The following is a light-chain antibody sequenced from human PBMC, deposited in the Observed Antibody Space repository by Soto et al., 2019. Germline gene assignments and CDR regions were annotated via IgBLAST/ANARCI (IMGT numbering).Light chain of an antibody. CDR2: AAS. CDR3: QQGYDTPIT. J-gene: IGKJ5*01. CDR1: QSLSSY. Sequence: DIQITQYTSTLSASVGDRVTITCRASQSLSSYLNWYQQEPGKAPKLLIYAASSLQSGVPSRFSGRGYGTDFTLTITSLQPEDFATYFCQQGYDTPITFGQGTRLEI. V-gene: IGKV1-39*01.